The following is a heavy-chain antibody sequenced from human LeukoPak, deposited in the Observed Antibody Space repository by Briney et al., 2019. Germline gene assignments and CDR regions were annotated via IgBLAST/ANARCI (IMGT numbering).Heavy chain of an antibody. J-gene: IGHJ5*02. Sequence: SQTLSLTCTVSGGSIRSADYYWSWIRQPPGKGLEWIGYIHYSGSTHYNPSLKSRVTISVDTSKNQFSLKLSSVTAADTAVYYCARHVGPLYSSSSNWFDPWGQGTLVTVSS. CDR1: GGSIRSADYY. V-gene: IGHV4-30-4*01. CDR3: ARHVGPLYSSSSNWFDP. D-gene: IGHD6-6*01. CDR2: IHYSGST.